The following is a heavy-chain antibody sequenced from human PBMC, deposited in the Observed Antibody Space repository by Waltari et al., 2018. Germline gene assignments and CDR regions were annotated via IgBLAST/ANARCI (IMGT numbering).Heavy chain of an antibody. Sequence: QLQLQESGPGLVKPSETLSLTCTVSGGSISSSSYYWGWIRQPPGKGLEWIGSIYYSGSTYYNPSLKSRVTISVDTSKNQFSLKLSSVTAADTAVYYCARKAAGLPFDYWGQGTLVTVSS. CDR1: GGSISSSSYY. J-gene: IGHJ4*02. D-gene: IGHD6-13*01. CDR3: ARKAAGLPFDY. V-gene: IGHV4-39*07. CDR2: IYYSGST.